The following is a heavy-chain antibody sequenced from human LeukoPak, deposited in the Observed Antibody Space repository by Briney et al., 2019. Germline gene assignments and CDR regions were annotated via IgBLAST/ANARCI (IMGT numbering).Heavy chain of an antibody. Sequence: GGSLRLSCAASGFTFSSYSMNWVRQAPGKGLEWVSYISSSSSNIKYADSVKGRFTISRDNAKNSLYLQVNSLRAEDTAVYYCARTDGIRLGELSRAPVDYWGQGTLVTVSS. V-gene: IGHV3-48*04. J-gene: IGHJ4*02. CDR1: GFTFSSYS. CDR3: ARTDGIRLGELSRAPVDY. CDR2: ISSSSSNI. D-gene: IGHD3-16*02.